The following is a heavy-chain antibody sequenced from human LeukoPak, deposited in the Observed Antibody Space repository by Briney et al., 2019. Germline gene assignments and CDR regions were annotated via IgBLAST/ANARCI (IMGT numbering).Heavy chain of an antibody. CDR1: GFTFSSYA. V-gene: IGHV3-23*01. Sequence: GGSLRLSCAASGFTFSSYAMSWVRQAPGKGLEWVSAISGSGGSTYYADSVKGRFTISRDNSKNTLYLQMNSLRAEDTAVYYCAKDPGRYYYDSSGSDAFDIWGQGTMVTVSS. J-gene: IGHJ3*02. D-gene: IGHD3-22*01. CDR3: AKDPGRYYYDSSGSDAFDI. CDR2: ISGSGGST.